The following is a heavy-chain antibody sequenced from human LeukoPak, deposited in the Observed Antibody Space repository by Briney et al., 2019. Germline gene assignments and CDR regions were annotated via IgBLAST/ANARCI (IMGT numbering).Heavy chain of an antibody. CDR2: IYYSGST. CDR3: ASNSGWYDSGTIDH. CDR1: GGSISSYY. J-gene: IGHJ4*02. Sequence: PSETLSLTCTVSGGSISSYYWSWIRQPPGKGLEWIGYIYYSGSTNYNPSLKSRVTITVDTSKNQFSLKLSSVTAADTAVYYCASNSGWYDSGTIDHWGQGTLVTVSS. D-gene: IGHD6-19*01. V-gene: IGHV4-59*01.